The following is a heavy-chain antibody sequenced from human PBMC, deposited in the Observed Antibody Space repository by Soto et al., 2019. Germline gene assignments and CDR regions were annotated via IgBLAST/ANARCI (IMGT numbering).Heavy chain of an antibody. J-gene: IGHJ5*02. Sequence: GAPVKVSCKASGYTFTGYYMHWVRQAPGQGLEWMGWINPNSGGTNYAQKFQGWVTMTRDTSISTAYMELSRLRSDDTAVYYCARSGYCTNGVCYTSNWFDPWGQGTLVTVSS. CDR3: ARSGYCTNGVCYTSNWFDP. V-gene: IGHV1-2*04. CDR1: GYTFTGYY. D-gene: IGHD2-8*01. CDR2: INPNSGGT.